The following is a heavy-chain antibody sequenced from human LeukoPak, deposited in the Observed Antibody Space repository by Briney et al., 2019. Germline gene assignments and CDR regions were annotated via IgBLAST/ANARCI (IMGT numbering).Heavy chain of an antibody. CDR1: GFTFNSYS. D-gene: IGHD2-2*01. J-gene: IGHJ4*02. CDR2: ISSSSSYI. Sequence: GGSLRLSCAASGFTFNSYSMNWVRQAPGKGLEWVSSISSSSSYIYYADSVKGRFTISRDNAKNSLYLQMNSLRAEDTAVYYCAREAPTSCHGYWGQGTLVTVSS. CDR3: AREAPTSCHGY. V-gene: IGHV3-21*01.